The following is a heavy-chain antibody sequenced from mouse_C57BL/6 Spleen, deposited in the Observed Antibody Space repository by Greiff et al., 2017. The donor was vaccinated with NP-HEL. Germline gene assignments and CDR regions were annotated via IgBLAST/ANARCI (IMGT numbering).Heavy chain of an antibody. V-gene: IGHV5-4*01. CDR3: ARDPSNWGFDY. CDR2: ISDGGSYT. Sequence: EVQGVESGGGLVKPGGSLKLSCAASGFTFSSYAMSWVRQTPEKRLEWVATISDGGSYTYYPDNVQGRFTISSDNAKNNLYLQMSHLKSEDTAMYYCARDPSNWGFDYWGEGTTLTVSS. D-gene: IGHD4-1*01. CDR1: GFTFSSYA. J-gene: IGHJ2*01.